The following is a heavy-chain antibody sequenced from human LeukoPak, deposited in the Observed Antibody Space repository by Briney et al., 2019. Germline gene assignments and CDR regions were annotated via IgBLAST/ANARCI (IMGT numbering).Heavy chain of an antibody. D-gene: IGHD2-2*01. CDR1: GYSFTSYW. CDR3: ARHSLGYCSSTSCYRGYAFDI. J-gene: IGHJ3*02. V-gene: IGHV5-51*01. Sequence: GESLKISCKGPGYSFTSYWIGWVRQMPGKGLEWMGIIYPGDSDTRYSPSFQGQVTISADKSISTAYLQWSSLKASDTAMYYCARHSLGYCSSTSCYRGYAFDIWGQGTMVTVSS. CDR2: IYPGDSDT.